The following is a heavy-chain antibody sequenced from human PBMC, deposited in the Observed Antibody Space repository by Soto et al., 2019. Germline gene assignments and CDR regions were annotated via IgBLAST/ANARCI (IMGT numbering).Heavy chain of an antibody. V-gene: IGHV3-21*02. CDR1: GFIFATHT. CDR2: ITGSGIYT. Sequence: VQLVESGGGLVKPGGSLRLSCAASGFIFATHTINWVRQAPGKGLVWVSSITGSGIYTRYADSVKGRFTISRDNAKASLYLQMNSLGAEDTAVYYCVKEGISNYNEYFDYWGQGTLVTVSS. J-gene: IGHJ4*02. D-gene: IGHD4-4*01. CDR3: VKEGISNYNEYFDY.